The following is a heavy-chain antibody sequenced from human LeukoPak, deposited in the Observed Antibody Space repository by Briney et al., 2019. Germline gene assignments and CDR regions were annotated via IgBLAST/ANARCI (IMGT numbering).Heavy chain of an antibody. CDR3: ATYYDYVWGSSYYFDY. CDR2: IKQDGSEK. Sequence: GGSLRLSCAASGFTFSSYWMSWVRQAPGKGLEWVANIKQDGSEKYYVDSVKGRFTISRDNAKNSLYLQMNSLRAEDTAVYYCATYYDYVWGSSYYFDYWGQGTLVTVSS. J-gene: IGHJ4*02. V-gene: IGHV3-7*01. CDR1: GFTFSSYW. D-gene: IGHD3-16*01.